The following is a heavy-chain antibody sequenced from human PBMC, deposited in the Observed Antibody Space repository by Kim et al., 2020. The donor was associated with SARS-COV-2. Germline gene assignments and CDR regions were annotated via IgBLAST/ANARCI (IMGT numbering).Heavy chain of an antibody. Sequence: SETLSLTCTVSGGSISSGGYYWSWIRQHPGKGLEWIGYIYYSGSTYYNPSLKSRVTISVDTSKNQFSLKLSSVTAADTAVYYCARVPGIAAAGVYYYYYGMDVWGQGTTVTVSS. CDR3: ARVPGIAAAGVYYYYYGMDV. J-gene: IGHJ6*02. CDR1: GGSISSGGYY. D-gene: IGHD6-13*01. CDR2: IYYSGST. V-gene: IGHV4-31*03.